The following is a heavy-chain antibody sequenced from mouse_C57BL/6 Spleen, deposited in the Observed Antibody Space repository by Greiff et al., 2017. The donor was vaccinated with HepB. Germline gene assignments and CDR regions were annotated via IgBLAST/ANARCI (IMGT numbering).Heavy chain of an antibody. J-gene: IGHJ3*01. CDR3: TRDHYSNWFAY. CDR1: GFTFSSYA. CDR2: ISSGGDYI. Sequence: EVKVVESGEGLVKPGGSLKLSCAASGFTFSSYAMSWVRQTPEKRLEWVAYISSGGDYIYYADTVKGRFTISRDNARNTLYLQMSSLKSEDTAMYYCTRDHYSNWFAYWGQGTLVTVSA. V-gene: IGHV5-9-1*02. D-gene: IGHD2-5*01.